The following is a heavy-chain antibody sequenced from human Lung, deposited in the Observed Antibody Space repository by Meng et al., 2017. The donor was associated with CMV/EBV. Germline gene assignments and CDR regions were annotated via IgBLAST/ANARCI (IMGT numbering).Heavy chain of an antibody. CDR3: ARVGDDIGSCTTTSCHNGYYFDY. V-gene: IGHV3-53*01. CDR1: GFTVSSNY. J-gene: IGHJ4*02. D-gene: IGHD2-2*02. CDR2: IYSGGDT. Sequence: ESXKISXAASGFTVSSNYMSWVRQAPGKGLEWVSIIYSGGDTYYVDSVKGRFTISRDISTNTLSLQLNNLRAEDSAVYYCARVGDDIGSCTTTSCHNGYYFDYWGQGXLVTVSS.